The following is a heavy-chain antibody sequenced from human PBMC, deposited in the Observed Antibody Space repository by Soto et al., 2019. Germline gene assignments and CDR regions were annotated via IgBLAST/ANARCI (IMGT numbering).Heavy chain of an antibody. Sequence: QVQLVQSGAEVKKPGASVKVSCKASGYTFTSYGISWVRQAPGQGLEWMGWISAYNGNTNYAQKLKGRDTMTTDASTSTACMEQRSLSSNATAVYYCARSTLQLRLHDYYGIDVWGQGTTVTVSS. CDR3: ARSTLQLRLHDYYGIDV. D-gene: IGHD1-7*01. J-gene: IGHJ6*02. CDR1: GYTFTSYG. CDR2: ISAYNGNT. V-gene: IGHV1-18*01.